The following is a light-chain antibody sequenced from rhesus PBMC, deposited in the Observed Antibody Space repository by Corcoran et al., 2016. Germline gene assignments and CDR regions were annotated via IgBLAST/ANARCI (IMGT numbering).Light chain of an antibody. CDR3: MQGTHWPYS. J-gene: IGKJ2*01. Sequence: DVVMTQSPLSLPVTPGQPASISCRSIQSLLPSYGNTSLSWFLQKPGQPPRRLIYQVSNRDSGVQERCSGRGAGTDFKLKISRVEAEDVGVYYCMQGTHWPYSCGQGTKVEIK. V-gene: IGKV2-64*01. CDR1: QSLLPSYGNTS. CDR2: QVS.